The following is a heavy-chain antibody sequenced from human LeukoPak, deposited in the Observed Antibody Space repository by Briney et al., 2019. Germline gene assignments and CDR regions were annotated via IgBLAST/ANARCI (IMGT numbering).Heavy chain of an antibody. D-gene: IGHD6-19*01. Sequence: SETLSLTCTVSGGSISSSSYYWGWIRQPPGKGLEWIGSIYYRGSTYYNPSLKSRVTISVDTSKNQFSLKLSSVTAADTAVYYCARDGVAGPTMNWFDPWGQGTLVTVSS. CDR3: ARDGVAGPTMNWFDP. CDR2: IYYRGST. V-gene: IGHV4-39*07. CDR1: GGSISSSSYY. J-gene: IGHJ5*02.